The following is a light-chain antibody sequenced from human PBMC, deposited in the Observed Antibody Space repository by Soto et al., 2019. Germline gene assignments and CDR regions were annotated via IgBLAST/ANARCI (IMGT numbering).Light chain of an antibody. CDR1: SSDIGAYDY. CDR3: GSYAIATLI. Sequence: QSGLTQPAYVSGSPGQSITISCTGTSSDIGAYDYVSWFQQYSGKAPTLIIYEVRFRPSWVSSRFSGSKSGNTASLTISGLQTEDEADYYCGSYAIATLIFGGGTKLTVL. J-gene: IGLJ2*01. V-gene: IGLV2-14*03. CDR2: EVR.